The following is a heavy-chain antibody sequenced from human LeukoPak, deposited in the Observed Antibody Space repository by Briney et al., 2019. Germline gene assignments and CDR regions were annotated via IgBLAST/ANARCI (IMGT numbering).Heavy chain of an antibody. CDR1: GGSISSSSYY. J-gene: IGHJ4*02. D-gene: IGHD3-22*01. CDR2: IYYSGST. V-gene: IGHV4-39*01. Sequence: PSEALFLTCTVSGGSISSSSYYWGWIRQPPGKGLEWIGSIYYSGSTYYNPSLKSRVTISVDTSKNQFSLKLSSVTAADTAVYYCARHENYYDSSGYYPSCFDYWGQGTLVTVSS. CDR3: ARHENYYDSSGYYPSCFDY.